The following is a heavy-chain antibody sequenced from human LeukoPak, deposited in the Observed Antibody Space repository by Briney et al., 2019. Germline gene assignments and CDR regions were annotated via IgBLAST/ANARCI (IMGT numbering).Heavy chain of an antibody. Sequence: ASVKVSCKASGYTFTSYYMHWVRQAPGQGLEWMGIINPSGGSTSYAQKFQGRVTMTRDTSTSTVYMELSSLRSEDTAVYYCASTAEWVAVAGTALDYWGQGTLVTVSS. CDR3: ASTAEWVAVAGTALDY. D-gene: IGHD6-19*01. V-gene: IGHV1-46*01. J-gene: IGHJ4*02. CDR2: INPSGGST. CDR1: GYTFTSYY.